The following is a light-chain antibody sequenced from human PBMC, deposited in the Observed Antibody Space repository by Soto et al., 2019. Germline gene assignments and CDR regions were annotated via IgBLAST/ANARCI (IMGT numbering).Light chain of an antibody. CDR1: HDMTSY. J-gene: IGKJ3*01. CDR3: QQCDDLPM. Sequence: DIQMTQSPYSLSASVGDRVTITCQASHDMTSYVNWYHHKPGKDPKLLIYDASILEAGVPSRFIGSGSGTDFTFAISSLQPEDVATDYCQQCDDLPMFGPGTTVDLK. CDR2: DAS. V-gene: IGKV1-33*01.